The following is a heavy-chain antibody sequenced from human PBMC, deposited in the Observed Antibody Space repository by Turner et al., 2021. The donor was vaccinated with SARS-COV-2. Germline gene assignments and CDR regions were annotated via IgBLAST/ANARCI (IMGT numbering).Heavy chain of an antibody. CDR2: IYYSGST. CDR1: GGSINTSPYY. J-gene: IGHJ5*02. CDR3: ASRRGGSAAYNP. Sequence: QLQLQESGPGLVKPSETLSVTCTVPGGSINTSPYYWGWIRQPPGKGVEWIGNIYYSGSTYYNPSLKSRIIISLDTSKNQFSLQVTSVTAADTAIYYCASRRGGSAAYNPWGQGTLVTVSS. V-gene: IGHV4-39*01. D-gene: IGHD6-13*01.